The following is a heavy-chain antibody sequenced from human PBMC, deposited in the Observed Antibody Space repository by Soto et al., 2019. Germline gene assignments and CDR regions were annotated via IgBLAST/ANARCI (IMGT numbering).Heavy chain of an antibody. J-gene: IGHJ3*02. Sequence: SVNGSCNASAGSFSSYCISWVRQAPGQGLEWMGGIIPTFGTANYAQKFQGRVTITADKSTSTAYMELSSLRSEDTAVYYCARGGSGYDLYAFDIWGQGTMVTVSS. CDR1: AGSFSSYC. D-gene: IGHD5-12*01. V-gene: IGHV1-69*06. CDR2: IIPTFGTA. CDR3: ARGGSGYDLYAFDI.